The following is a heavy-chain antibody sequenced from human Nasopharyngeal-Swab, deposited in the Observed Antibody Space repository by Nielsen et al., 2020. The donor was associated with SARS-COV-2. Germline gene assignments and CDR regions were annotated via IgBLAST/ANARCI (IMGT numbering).Heavy chain of an antibody. CDR1: GYTFSSYT. J-gene: IGHJ6*03. CDR3: ARDGSNDGGFYSYYMDV. D-gene: IGHD1-1*01. CDR2: INAGNGNT. V-gene: IGHV1-3*01. Sequence: ASVKVSCKASGYTFSSYTMHWVRQAPGQRLEWMGWINAGNGNTKYSQKFQGRVTITRDTSASTAYMQLSSLRSEDTSVYYCARDGSNDGGFYSYYMDVWGKGTTVTVSS.